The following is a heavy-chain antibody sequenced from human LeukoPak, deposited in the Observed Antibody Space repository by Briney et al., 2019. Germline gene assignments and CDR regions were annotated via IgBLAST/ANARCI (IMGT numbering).Heavy chain of an antibody. CDR3: ARDYSSSLNDAFDI. D-gene: IGHD6-6*01. V-gene: IGHV4-39*07. CDR2: IYYSGST. J-gene: IGHJ3*02. Sequence: SETLSLTCTVSGGSISSSSYYWGWIRQPPGKGLEWIGSIYYSGSTYYNPSLKSRVTISVDTSKNQFSLKLSSVTAADTAVHYCARDYSSSLNDAFDIWGQGTMVTVSS. CDR1: GGSISSSSYY.